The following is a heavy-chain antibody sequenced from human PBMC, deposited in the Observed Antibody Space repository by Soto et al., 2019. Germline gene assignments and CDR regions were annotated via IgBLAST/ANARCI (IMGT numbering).Heavy chain of an antibody. V-gene: IGHV3-30-3*01. Sequence: GGSLRLSCAASGFTFISYAMHWVLQAPVKVLEWVAVISYDGSNKYYADSVKGRFTISRDNSKNTLYLQMNSLRAEDTAVYYCARDLKPYYYDSSGYYLDYWGQGTLVTVSS. CDR1: GFTFISYA. J-gene: IGHJ4*02. CDR3: ARDLKPYYYDSSGYYLDY. CDR2: ISYDGSNK. D-gene: IGHD3-22*01.